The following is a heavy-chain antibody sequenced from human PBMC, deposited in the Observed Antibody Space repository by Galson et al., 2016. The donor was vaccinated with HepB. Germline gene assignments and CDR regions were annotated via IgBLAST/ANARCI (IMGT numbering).Heavy chain of an antibody. CDR2: VSYDGSKK. CDR3: TKDQYSATYSNAHIEH. V-gene: IGHV3-30*18. Sequence: SLRLSCAVSGFTFSTYSMNWVRQAPGKGLEWVAVVSYDGSKKDYVDSVKGRFTISRDNSKNTLYLQMNSLRAEDTAVYYCTKDQYSATYSNAHIEHWGQGILVTVSS. CDR1: GFTFSTYS. J-gene: IGHJ4*02. D-gene: IGHD1-26*01.